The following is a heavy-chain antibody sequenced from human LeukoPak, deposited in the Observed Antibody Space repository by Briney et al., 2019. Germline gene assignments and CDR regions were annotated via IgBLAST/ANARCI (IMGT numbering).Heavy chain of an antibody. CDR1: GASISSYY. D-gene: IGHD3-10*01. CDR2: FHYSGST. CDR3: ARDLSITMVRGDRNWFDP. V-gene: IGHV4-59*12. J-gene: IGHJ5*02. Sequence: SETLSLTCTVSGASISSYYWTWIRQPPGKGLEWIGYFHYSGSTNQNPSLKSRVNFSLDTSKNQFSLKLSSVTAADTAVYYCARDLSITMVRGDRNWFDPWGQGTLVTVSS.